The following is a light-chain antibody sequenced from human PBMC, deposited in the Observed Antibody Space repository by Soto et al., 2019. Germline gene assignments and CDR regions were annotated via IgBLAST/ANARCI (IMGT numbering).Light chain of an antibody. CDR3: QLSYSTSVFT. J-gene: IGKJ3*01. CDR2: AAS. Sequence: DIPMTQSPSSLSASVGDRVTITCRASQSISSYLSWYQQKPGKAPKLLIFAASNLQSGVPSRFSGSGSGTDFTLTISSLQPEDFATYYCQLSYSTSVFTFGPGTKVDIK. V-gene: IGKV1-39*01. CDR1: QSISSY.